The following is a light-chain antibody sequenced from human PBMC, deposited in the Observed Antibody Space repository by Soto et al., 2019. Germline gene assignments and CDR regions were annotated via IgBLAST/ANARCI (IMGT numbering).Light chain of an antibody. Sequence: DIQMTQSPSTLSASVGDRVTITCRASESISSWLAWYQQKPGKAPKLLIYKASSLGSGGPSRFSGRGSGTEFSLTISGLQPEDFATYYCQPYSSYYAFGQGTKLEIK. J-gene: IGKJ2*01. CDR1: ESISSW. CDR3: QPYSSYYA. V-gene: IGKV1-5*03. CDR2: KAS.